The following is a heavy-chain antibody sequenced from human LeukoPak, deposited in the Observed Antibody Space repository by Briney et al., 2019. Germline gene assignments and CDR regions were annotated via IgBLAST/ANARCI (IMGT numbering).Heavy chain of an antibody. V-gene: IGHV4-59*01. Sequence: SGTLSLTCTVSGGSISSYYWSWIRQPPGEGLEWIGYIYYSGSTNYNPSLKSRVTISEDTSKNQFSLKLSSVTAADTAVYYCARDQSNWFDPWGQGTLVTVSS. CDR3: ARDQSNWFDP. J-gene: IGHJ5*02. CDR1: GGSISSYY. CDR2: IYYSGST.